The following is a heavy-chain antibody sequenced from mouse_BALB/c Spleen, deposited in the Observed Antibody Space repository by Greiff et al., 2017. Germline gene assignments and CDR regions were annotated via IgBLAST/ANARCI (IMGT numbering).Heavy chain of an antibody. CDR1: GFNIKDYY. Sequence: VQLQQSGAELVRPGALVKLSCKASGFNIKDYYMHWVKQRPEQGLEWIGWIDPENGNTIYDPKFQGKASITADTSSNTAYLQLSSLTSEDTAVYYCARSGSTFPWFAYWGQGTLVTVSA. J-gene: IGHJ3*01. D-gene: IGHD3-1*01. V-gene: IGHV14-1*02. CDR2: IDPENGNT. CDR3: ARSGSTFPWFAY.